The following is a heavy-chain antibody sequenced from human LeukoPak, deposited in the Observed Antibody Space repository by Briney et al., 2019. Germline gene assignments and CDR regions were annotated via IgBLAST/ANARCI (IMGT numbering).Heavy chain of an antibody. CDR3: ARWSKGYYDSSGYYYEAWFDP. CDR1: GGSISSYY. J-gene: IGHJ5*02. V-gene: IGHV4-59*01. D-gene: IGHD3-22*01. Sequence: PSETLSLTCTVSGGSISSYYWSWIRQPPGKGLEWIGYIYYSGSTNYNPSFKSRVTISVDTSKNQFSLKLSSVTAADTAVYYCARWSKGYYDSSGYYYEAWFDPWGQGTLVTVSS. CDR2: IYYSGST.